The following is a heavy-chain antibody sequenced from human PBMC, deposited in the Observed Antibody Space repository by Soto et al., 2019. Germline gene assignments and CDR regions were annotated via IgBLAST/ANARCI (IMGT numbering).Heavy chain of an antibody. Sequence: PGGSLRLSCAASGFTFNNFAMHWVRQAPGKGLEWVAFISYDGTYKYCADSVRGRFTVYRDNSKSTLFLQMNSLKFEDTAVYVCANEVDVAFSSLQYGMDVWGQGTTVTVSS. CDR2: ISYDGTYK. J-gene: IGHJ6*02. CDR3: ANEVDVAFSSLQYGMDV. V-gene: IGHV3-30*14. CDR1: GFTFNNFA. D-gene: IGHD5-12*01.